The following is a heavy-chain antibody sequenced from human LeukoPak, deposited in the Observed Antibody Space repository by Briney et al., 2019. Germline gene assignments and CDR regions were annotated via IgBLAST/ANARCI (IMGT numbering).Heavy chain of an antibody. V-gene: IGHV4-59*01. Sequence: PSETLSLTCTVSGGSIIRYYWSCIRQPPGEGLEWSGYIYYSGSINYNPSLKGRLTISVDTSKNQFSLKLSSVTAADTAVYYCARGAPNFTIDYWGQGTLVTVSS. D-gene: IGHD2-8*01. CDR1: GGSIIRYY. CDR2: IYYSGSI. J-gene: IGHJ4*02. CDR3: ARGAPNFTIDY.